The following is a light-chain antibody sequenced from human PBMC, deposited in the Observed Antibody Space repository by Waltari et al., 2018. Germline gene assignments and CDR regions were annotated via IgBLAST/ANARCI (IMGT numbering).Light chain of an antibody. J-gene: IGKJ2*01. CDR1: QSISKY. Sequence: DIVVTQSPDSLAASVGDRVTITCRASQSISKYLNWYQQKPGKAPNLLIYAASTLQSGVPSRFSGSGSGTDFALTITSLQPEDSAVYYCQQSYTTPMYTFGQGTKLEI. CDR2: AAS. V-gene: IGKV1-39*01. CDR3: QQSYTTPMYT.